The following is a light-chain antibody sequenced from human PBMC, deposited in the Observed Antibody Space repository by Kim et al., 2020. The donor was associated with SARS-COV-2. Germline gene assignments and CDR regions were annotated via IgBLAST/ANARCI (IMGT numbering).Light chain of an antibody. CDR1: SSDVGDYDY. CDR2: DVH. J-gene: IGLJ3*02. Sequence: QSALTQPRSVSGSPGQSVTIFCTGTSSDVGDYDYVSWYQHHPDKAPKLIIYDVHKRPSGVPDRFSGSKSDNTASLTISGLQADDEANYYCCSYAGDYTWVFGGGTQLTVL. CDR3: CSYAGDYTWV. V-gene: IGLV2-11*01.